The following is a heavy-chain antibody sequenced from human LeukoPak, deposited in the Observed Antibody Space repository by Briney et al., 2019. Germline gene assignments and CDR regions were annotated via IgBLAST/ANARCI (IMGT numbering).Heavy chain of an antibody. CDR3: AKDGVRGALDAFDI. D-gene: IGHD1-26*01. J-gene: IGHJ3*02. V-gene: IGHV3-23*01. CDR1: GFTFRSFA. Sequence: GGSLRLSCAASGFTFRSFAMTWVRQAPGKGLEWVSGITASGGSTYYADSVKGRFTISRDNSKNTLSLQMNSLRAEDTAVYYCAKDGVRGALDAFDIWGQGTMVTVSS. CDR2: ITASGGST.